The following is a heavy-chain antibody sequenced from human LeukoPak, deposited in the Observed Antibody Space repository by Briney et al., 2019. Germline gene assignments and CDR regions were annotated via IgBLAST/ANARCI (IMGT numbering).Heavy chain of an antibody. CDR1: GYTFTSYD. D-gene: IGHD3-16*02. CDR2: MSPNSGNT. CDR3: ARVLITFGGVIVSAFDI. V-gene: IGHV1-8*01. J-gene: IGHJ3*02. Sequence: ASVKVSCKASGYTFTSYDINWVRQATGQGLEWMGWMSPNSGNTGYAQKFQGRVTMTRNTSISTAYMELSSLRSEDTAVYYCARVLITFGGVIVSAFDIWGQGTMVTVSS.